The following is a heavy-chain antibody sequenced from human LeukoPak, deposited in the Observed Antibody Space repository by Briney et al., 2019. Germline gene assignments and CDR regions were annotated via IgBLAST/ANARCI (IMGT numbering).Heavy chain of an antibody. CDR1: GYTFTGYY. V-gene: IGHV1-2*06. CDR2: INPNSGGT. J-gene: IGHJ4*02. Sequence: ASVKVSCKASGYTFTGYYMHWVRQAPGQGLEWMGRINPNSGGTNYAQKFQDRVTMTTDTPTSTAYMGLRSLRSDDTAVYYCARSHSGSYYGGDDYWGQGTLVTVSS. CDR3: ARSHSGSYYGGDDY. D-gene: IGHD1-26*01.